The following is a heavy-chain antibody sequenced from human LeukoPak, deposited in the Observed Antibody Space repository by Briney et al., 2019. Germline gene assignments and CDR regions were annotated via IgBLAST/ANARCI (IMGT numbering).Heavy chain of an antibody. D-gene: IGHD3-10*01. J-gene: IGHJ4*02. CDR3: ARVSVAAGVDY. V-gene: IGHV4-34*01. CDR1: GGSFSGYY. CDR2: INHSGST. Sequence: SETLSLTCAVYGGSFSGYYWSWIRQPPGKGLEWIGEINHSGSTNYNPSLKSRVTISVDTSKNQSSLKLSSVTAADTAVYYCARVSVAAGVDYWGQGTLVTVSS.